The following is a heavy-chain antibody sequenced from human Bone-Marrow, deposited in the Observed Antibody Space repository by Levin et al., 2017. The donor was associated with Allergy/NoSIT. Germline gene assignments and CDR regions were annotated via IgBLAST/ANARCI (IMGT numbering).Heavy chain of an antibody. CDR3: ARPGEDSENYAAEEFAY. CDR1: GYTFNNFY. Sequence: AASVKVSCKTSGYTFNNFYIHWVRQAPGQGLEWMGVINPSGGRTSYTESFHDRVTMTRDTFTRTVYMEIRSLTFGDTAVYFCARPGEDSENYAAEEFAYWGQGTRVTVSS. J-gene: IGHJ4*02. CDR2: INPSGGRT. V-gene: IGHV1-46*02. D-gene: IGHD1-7*01.